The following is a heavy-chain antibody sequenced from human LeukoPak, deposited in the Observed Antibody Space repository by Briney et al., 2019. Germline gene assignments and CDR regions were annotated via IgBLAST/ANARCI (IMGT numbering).Heavy chain of an antibody. Sequence: SETLSLTCTVSGGSIASNYWTWIRQPPGKGLEYIGYIYYTGGTNYNPSLKSRVTISVDTSNNQFSLKLTSVTAADTAVYFCAKYGNSGWVIDNWGQGTLVTVSS. CDR3: AKYGNSGWVIDN. D-gene: IGHD6-19*01. CDR1: GGSIASNY. V-gene: IGHV4-59*08. J-gene: IGHJ4*02. CDR2: IYYTGGT.